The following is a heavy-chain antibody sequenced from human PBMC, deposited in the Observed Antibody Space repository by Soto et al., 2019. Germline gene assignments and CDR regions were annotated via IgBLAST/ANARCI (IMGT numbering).Heavy chain of an antibody. J-gene: IGHJ6*02. CDR2: INSDGSST. CDR1: AFIFSNCW. Sequence: GRCMRLSCVAAAFIFSNCWMHWVRQAPGVGLVWVSHINSDGSSTTYADSVKGRFTISRDNAKNTLYLQMNSLRAEDTAVYYCVRAIGHYGMDDWGRGTTVTVSS. CDR3: VRAIGHYGMDD. V-gene: IGHV3-74*01. D-gene: IGHD3-22*01.